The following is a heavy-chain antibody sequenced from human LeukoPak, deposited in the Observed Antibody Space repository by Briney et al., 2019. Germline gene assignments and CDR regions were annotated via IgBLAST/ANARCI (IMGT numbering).Heavy chain of an antibody. Sequence: SETLSLTCTVSGGSISSYYWSRIRQPPGKGLEWIGYIYYSGSTNYNPSLKSRVAFSVDTSKDQVSLKLSSVTAADTAVYYCARHVVWGSVAGDFDYWGQGTLVTVSS. J-gene: IGHJ4*02. D-gene: IGHD3-16*01. CDR3: ARHVVWGSVAGDFDY. V-gene: IGHV4-59*08. CDR1: GGSISSYY. CDR2: IYYSGST.